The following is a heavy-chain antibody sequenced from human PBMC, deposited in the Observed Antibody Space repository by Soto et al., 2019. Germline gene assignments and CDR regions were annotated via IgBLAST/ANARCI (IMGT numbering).Heavy chain of an antibody. CDR3: ARLHQDHSYTMDV. D-gene: IGHD2-2*01. V-gene: IGHV3-11*05. J-gene: IGHJ6*02. CDR2: ISISGNYT. CDR1: GFTLSDYY. Sequence: QVQLAESGGDLVKPGGSLRLSCVVSGFTLSDYYMTWIRQAPGKGLEWVSYISISGNYTNYADSVKGRFTISRDSTNNSLYLQMTSLRAEDTAVYYCARLHQDHSYTMDVWGQGTTVTVSS.